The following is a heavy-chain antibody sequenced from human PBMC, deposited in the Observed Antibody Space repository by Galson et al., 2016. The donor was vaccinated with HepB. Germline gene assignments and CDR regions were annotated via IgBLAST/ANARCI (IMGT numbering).Heavy chain of an antibody. CDR2: IIPLSQTP. CDR1: GGTFRNFR. V-gene: IGHV1-69*13. Sequence: SVKVSCKASGGTFRNFRIDWVRQAPGQGLEWMGGIIPLSQTPNYAQKFQVRVSITADESTSSSYMGVTSLKSEDTAVYYCARGGPSNQALLFPEPLRTWGQGTLVTVSS. CDR3: ARGGPSNQALLFPEPLRT. D-gene: IGHD2-21*02. J-gene: IGHJ4*02.